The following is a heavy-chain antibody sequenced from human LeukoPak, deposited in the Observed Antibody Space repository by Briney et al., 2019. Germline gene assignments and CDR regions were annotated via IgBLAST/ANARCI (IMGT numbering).Heavy chain of an antibody. D-gene: IGHD2-2*01. CDR2: IYTSGST. CDR1: GGSISSGSYY. J-gene: IGHJ6*03. Sequence: SETLSLTCTVSGGSISSGSYYWSWIRQPAGKGLEWIGRIYTSGSTNYNPSFKSRVTISVDTSKNQFSLKLSSVTAADTAVYYCARATLVPAARYYYYYYKDVWGKGTTVTVSS. V-gene: IGHV4-61*02. CDR3: ARATLVPAARYYYYYYKDV.